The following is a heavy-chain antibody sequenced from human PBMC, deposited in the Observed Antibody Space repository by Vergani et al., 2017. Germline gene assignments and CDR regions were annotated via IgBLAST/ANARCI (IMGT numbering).Heavy chain of an antibody. J-gene: IGHJ4*02. V-gene: IGHV3-74*01. Sequence: EVQLVESGGGLVQPGGSLRLSCAASGFTFSRHWMHWVRQAPGKGLGWVSRVNAEGTNTPYADSVKGRFTISRDNAKNMMYWQLNSLRDEDTAVYYCAIDGRIDAECTELYYWRQGTLVTVSS. CDR3: AIDGRIDAECTELYY. CDR1: GFTFSRHW. D-gene: IGHD1-14*01. CDR2: VNAEGTNT.